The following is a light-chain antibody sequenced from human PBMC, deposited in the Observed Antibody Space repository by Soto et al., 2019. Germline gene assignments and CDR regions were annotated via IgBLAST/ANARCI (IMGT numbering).Light chain of an antibody. CDR3: SSYTSSSTLVV. J-gene: IGLJ2*01. V-gene: IGLV2-14*01. CDR1: SSDVGGYNY. Sequence: QSAMTQPASVSGSPGQSITISCTGTSSDVGGYNYVSWYQQPPGKAPKLMIYDVSNRPSGVSNRFSGSKSGNTASLTISGLQAEDEVDYYCSSYTSSSTLVVFGGGTKLTVL. CDR2: DVS.